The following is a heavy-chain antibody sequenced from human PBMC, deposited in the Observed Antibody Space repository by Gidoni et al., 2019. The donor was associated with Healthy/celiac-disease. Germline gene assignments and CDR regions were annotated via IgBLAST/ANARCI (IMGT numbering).Heavy chain of an antibody. CDR3: ARVDVIRYYFDY. D-gene: IGHD3-16*02. J-gene: IGHJ4*02. Sequence: GRFTISRDNSKNTLYLQMNSLRAEDTAVYYCARVDVIRYYFDYWGQGTLVTVSS. V-gene: IGHV3-53*01.